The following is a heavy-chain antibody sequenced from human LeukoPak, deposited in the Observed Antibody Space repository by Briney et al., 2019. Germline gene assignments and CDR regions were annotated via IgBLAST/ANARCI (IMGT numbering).Heavy chain of an antibody. CDR1: GYTLTELS. Sequence: ASVKVSCKVSGYTLTELSMHWVRQAPGKGLEWMGGFDPEDGETVYAQKFQGRVTMTEDTSTDTAYMELSSLRSEDTAVYYCATVGRVDWRPFDYWGQGTLVTVSS. CDR2: FDPEDGET. D-gene: IGHD3-9*01. V-gene: IGHV1-24*01. J-gene: IGHJ4*02. CDR3: ATVGRVDWRPFDY.